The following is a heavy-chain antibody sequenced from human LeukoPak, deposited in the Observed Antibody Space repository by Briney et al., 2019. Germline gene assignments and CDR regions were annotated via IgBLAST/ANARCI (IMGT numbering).Heavy chain of an antibody. Sequence: SETLSLTCTVSGGSISSYYWSWIRQPPGKGLEWIGYIYYSGSTNYNPSLKSRVTISVDTSKNQFSLQLSSVTAADTAVYYCARDYDSSGYYDAFDIWGQGTMVTVSS. D-gene: IGHD3-22*01. V-gene: IGHV4-59*01. J-gene: IGHJ3*02. CDR3: ARDYDSSGYYDAFDI. CDR2: IYYSGST. CDR1: GGSISSYY.